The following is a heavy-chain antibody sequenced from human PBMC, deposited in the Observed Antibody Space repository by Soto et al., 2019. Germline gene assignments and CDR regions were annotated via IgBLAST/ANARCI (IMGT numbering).Heavy chain of an antibody. J-gene: IGHJ4*02. Sequence: PSETLSLTCAVNGGPFGGFYWTWIRQSPGKGLEWIGEIHHGGSTNYNPSLKSRVTMSLDTSKNQFSLKLTSVTAADTAVYYCASPRGTLYYGSGSYVFDYWGQGTLVTVSS. CDR3: ASPRGTLYYGSGSYVFDY. V-gene: IGHV4-34*01. D-gene: IGHD3-10*01. CDR1: GGPFGGFY. CDR2: IHHGGST.